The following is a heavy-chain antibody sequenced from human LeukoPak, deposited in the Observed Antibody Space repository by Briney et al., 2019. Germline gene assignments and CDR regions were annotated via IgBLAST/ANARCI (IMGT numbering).Heavy chain of an antibody. J-gene: IGHJ4*02. CDR3: AREVGGFGELSIETNYFEY. Sequence: GGSLRLSCAASGFTFDDYGMRWVRQAPGKGLEGVSGINWNGGSTGYADSVKGRFTISRDNAKNSLYLLLNSLRAEDTALYHCAREVGGFGELSIETNYFEYWGQGTLVTASS. CDR2: INWNGGST. CDR1: GFTFDDYG. V-gene: IGHV3-20*01. D-gene: IGHD3-10*01.